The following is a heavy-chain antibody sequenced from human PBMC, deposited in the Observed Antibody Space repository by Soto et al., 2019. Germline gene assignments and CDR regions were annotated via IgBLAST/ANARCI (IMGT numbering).Heavy chain of an antibody. D-gene: IGHD3-10*01. V-gene: IGHV3-30*18. CDR3: ANIFWFGESYFAPFDY. CDR2: ISYDGSNK. J-gene: IGHJ4*02. Sequence: GGSLRLSCAASGFTFSSYGMHRVRQAPGKGLEWVAVISYDGSNKYYADSVKGRFTISRDNSKNTLYLQMNSLRAEDTAVYYCANIFWFGESYFAPFDYWGQGTLVTVSS. CDR1: GFTFSSYG.